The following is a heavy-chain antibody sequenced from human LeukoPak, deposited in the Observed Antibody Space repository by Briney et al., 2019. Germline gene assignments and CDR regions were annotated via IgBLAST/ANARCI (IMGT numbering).Heavy chain of an antibody. CDR3: ARRPLLDCSGGSCYLATAIDY. D-gene: IGHD2-15*01. CDR1: GGSFSGYY. CDR2: INHSGST. V-gene: IGHV4-34*01. Sequence: PSETLSLTCAVYGGSFSGYYWSWIRQPPGKGLEWIGEINHSGSTNYNPSLKSRVTISVDTSKNQFSLKLSSVTAADTAVYYCARRPLLDCSGGSCYLATAIDYWGQGTLVTVSS. J-gene: IGHJ4*02.